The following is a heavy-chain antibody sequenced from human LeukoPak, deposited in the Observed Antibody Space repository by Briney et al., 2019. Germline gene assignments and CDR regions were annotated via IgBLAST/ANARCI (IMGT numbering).Heavy chain of an antibody. CDR1: GFTVSSNY. J-gene: IGHJ4*02. V-gene: IGHV3-53*01. D-gene: IGHD3-3*01. Sequence: GESLKISCAASGFTVSSNYMSWVRQAPGKGLEWVSVIYSGGSTYYADSVKGRFTISRDNSKNTLYLQMNSLRAEDTAVYYCARVSGYYDFWSGYSFDYWGQGTLVTVSS. CDR3: ARVSGYYDFWSGYSFDY. CDR2: IYSGGST.